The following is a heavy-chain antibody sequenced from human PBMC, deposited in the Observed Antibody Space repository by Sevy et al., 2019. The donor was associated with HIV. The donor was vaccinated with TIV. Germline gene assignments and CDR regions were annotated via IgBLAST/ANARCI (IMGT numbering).Heavy chain of an antibody. Sequence: GGSLRLSCAASGFTFSSYAMSWVRQAPGKGLEWVSAISGRGGSTYYADSVKGRFTISRDNSKNTLYLQMNSLRAEDKAVYYCAKVDSSGYYSVSGFDYWGQGTLVTVSS. V-gene: IGHV3-23*01. D-gene: IGHD3-22*01. CDR3: AKVDSSGYYSVSGFDY. CDR1: GFTFSSYA. CDR2: ISGRGGST. J-gene: IGHJ4*02.